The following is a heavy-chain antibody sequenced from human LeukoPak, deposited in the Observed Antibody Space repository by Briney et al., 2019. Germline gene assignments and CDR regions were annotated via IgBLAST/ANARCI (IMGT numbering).Heavy chain of an antibody. CDR1: GFTFSSYA. V-gene: IGHV3-30*04. D-gene: IGHD3-10*01. J-gene: IGHJ4*02. CDR3: ARGGVRGVTIIHFDY. Sequence: GGSLRLSCAASGFTFSSYAMHWVRQAPGKGLEWVAVISYDGSNKYYADSVKGRFTISRDNSKNTLYLQMNSLRAEDTAVYYCARGGVRGVTIIHFDYWGQGTLVTVSS. CDR2: ISYDGSNK.